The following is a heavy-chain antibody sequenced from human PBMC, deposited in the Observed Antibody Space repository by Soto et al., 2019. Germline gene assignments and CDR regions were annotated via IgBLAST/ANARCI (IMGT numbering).Heavy chain of an antibody. Sequence: EVQLVESGGGLVQPGGSLRHSCAASGFTFSSYEMNWVRQAPGKGLEWVSYISSSGSTIYYADSVKGRFTISRDNAKNSLYLQMYSLRDEDTAFYYCVSLSITGTTGLNYWGQVTLVTVSS. V-gene: IGHV3-48*03. CDR2: ISSSGSTI. J-gene: IGHJ4*02. D-gene: IGHD1-7*01. CDR1: GFTFSSYE. CDR3: VSLSITGTTGLNY.